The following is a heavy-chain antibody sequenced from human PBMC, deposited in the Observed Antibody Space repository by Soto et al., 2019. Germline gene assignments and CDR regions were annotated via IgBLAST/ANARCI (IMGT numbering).Heavy chain of an antibody. CDR1: GDSISSDAYY. V-gene: IGHV4-30-4*01. CDR3: ARDWGVGATSHYYYYGMDV. Sequence: SETLSLTCTVSGDSISSDAYYWSWIRQPPGKGLEWIGNIYYRGITYYNPSLKSRVSISVDTSNNQFSLKLSSVAAADTAVYYCARDWGVGATSHYYYYGMDVWGQGTTVTVP. D-gene: IGHD1-26*01. CDR2: IYYRGIT. J-gene: IGHJ6*02.